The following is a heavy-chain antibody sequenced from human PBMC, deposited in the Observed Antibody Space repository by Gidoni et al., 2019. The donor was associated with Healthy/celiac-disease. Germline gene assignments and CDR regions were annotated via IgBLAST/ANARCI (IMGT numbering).Heavy chain of an antibody. V-gene: IGHV3-30*18. CDR3: AKDPRADIVVVVAATLGAGMDV. Sequence: QVQLVESGGGVVQPGRSLRLSCAASGFTFSSYGMHWVRQAPGKGLEWVAVISYDGSNKYYADSVKGRFTISRDNSKNTLYLQMNSLRAEDTAVYYCAKDPRADIVVVVAATLGAGMDVWGQGTTVTVSS. D-gene: IGHD2-15*01. CDR2: ISYDGSNK. CDR1: GFTFSSYG. J-gene: IGHJ6*02.